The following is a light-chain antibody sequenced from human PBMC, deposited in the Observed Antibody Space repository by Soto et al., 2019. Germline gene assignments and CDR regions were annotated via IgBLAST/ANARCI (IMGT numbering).Light chain of an antibody. CDR3: QQYNSYSGT. CDR1: QNINNY. CDR2: DAS. V-gene: IGKV1-5*01. J-gene: IGKJ1*01. Sequence: IQMPQSPSSLSASLGDRFTVTCQASQNINNYLNWYQQKPGKAPKLLIYDASSLESGVPSRFSGSGSGTEFTLTISSLQPDDFATYYCQQYNSYSGTFGQGTKVDIK.